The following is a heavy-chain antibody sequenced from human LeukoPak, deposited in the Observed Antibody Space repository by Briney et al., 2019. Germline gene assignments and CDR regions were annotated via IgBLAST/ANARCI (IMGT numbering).Heavy chain of an antibody. V-gene: IGHV3-21*01. Sequence: GGSLRLSCAASGFTFSSYSMNWVRQAPGKGLEWVSSISSSSSYIYYADSVKGRFTISRDNAKNSLYLQMNSLRAEDTAVYYCARDPRQLVRVYYYYYMDVWGKGTTVTVSS. J-gene: IGHJ6*03. D-gene: IGHD6-13*01. CDR3: ARDPRQLVRVYYYYYMDV. CDR2: ISSSSSYI. CDR1: GFTFSSYS.